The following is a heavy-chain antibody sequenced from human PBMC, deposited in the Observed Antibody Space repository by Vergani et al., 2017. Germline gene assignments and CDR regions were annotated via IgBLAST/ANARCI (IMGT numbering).Heavy chain of an antibody. D-gene: IGHD3-10*01. J-gene: IGHJ4*02. CDR3: AEGQEVRGVMIY. CDR1: GFTFSGYA. Sequence: EVQLLESGGGLVQPGGSLRLSCAASGFTFSGYAMSWVRQAPGKGLEWVSAISGSGGSTYYADSVKDRFTISRDNSKNTLYLQMNSLRAEDTAVYYCAEGQEVRGVMIYWGQGTLVTVSS. V-gene: IGHV3-23*01. CDR2: ISGSGGST.